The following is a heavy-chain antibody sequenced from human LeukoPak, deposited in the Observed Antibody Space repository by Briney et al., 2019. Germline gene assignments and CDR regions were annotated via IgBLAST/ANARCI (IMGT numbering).Heavy chain of an antibody. D-gene: IGHD3-22*01. Sequence: GASVKVSSKASCYTFTSYGISWVRQAPGQRLEWMGWISAYNGNTNYAQKLQGRVTMTTDTSTSTTYMELRSLRSDDTAVYYCARPKGCYYEGSMDYWGQGTLVTVSS. J-gene: IGHJ4*02. CDR2: ISAYNGNT. CDR1: CYTFTSYG. V-gene: IGHV1-18*01. CDR3: ARPKGCYYEGSMDY.